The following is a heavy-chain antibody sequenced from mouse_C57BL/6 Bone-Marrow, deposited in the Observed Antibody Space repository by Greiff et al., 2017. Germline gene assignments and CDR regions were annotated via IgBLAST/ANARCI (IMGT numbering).Heavy chain of an antibody. V-gene: IGHV7-1*01. CDR1: GFTFSDFY. J-gene: IGHJ4*01. D-gene: IGHD2-4*01. CDR3: ARDAYYDYDEGYAMDY. CDR2: SRNKANDYTT. Sequence: EVQGVESGGGLVQSGRSLRLSCATSGFTFSDFYMEWVRQAPGKGLEWIAASRNKANDYTTEYSASVKGRFIVSRDTSQSILYLQMNALRAEDTAIYYCARDAYYDYDEGYAMDYWGQGTSVTVSS.